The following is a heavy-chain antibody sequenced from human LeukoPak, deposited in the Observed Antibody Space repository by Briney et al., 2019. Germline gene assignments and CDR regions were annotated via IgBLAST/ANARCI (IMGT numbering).Heavy chain of an antibody. D-gene: IGHD2-2*01. Sequence: SGGSLRLSCAASGSTFRSYGMTWVRQAPGKGLEWVSAISGSGDSTYYADSVKGRFTISRDNSRNTLYLQMNSLRAGDTAVYYCAKSFRSTSLDYWGQGTLVTVSS. V-gene: IGHV3-23*01. J-gene: IGHJ4*02. CDR3: AKSFRSTSLDY. CDR2: ISGSGDST. CDR1: GSTFRSYG.